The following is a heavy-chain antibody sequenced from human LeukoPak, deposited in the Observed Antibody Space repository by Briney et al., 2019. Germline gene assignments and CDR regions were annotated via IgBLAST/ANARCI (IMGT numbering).Heavy chain of an antibody. CDR1: SDSFTFSQ. Sequence: SETLSLTCSVSSDSFTFSQWSWVRQPAGKGLEWLGHISTRGTTNYSPSLESRVTISLDKSKNQFSLRLTAATAADTAMYYCVRVNASGHFPDYWGQGTLVTVSS. V-gene: IGHV4-4*07. CDR2: ISTRGTT. J-gene: IGHJ4*02. D-gene: IGHD3-22*01. CDR3: VRVNASGHFPDY.